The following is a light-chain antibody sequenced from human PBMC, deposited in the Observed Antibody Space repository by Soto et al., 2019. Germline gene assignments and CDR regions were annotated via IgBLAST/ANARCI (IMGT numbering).Light chain of an antibody. CDR2: EAS. V-gene: IGKV3-11*01. CDR3: QQRTNWPPFN. J-gene: IGKJ2*01. CDR1: QTLNND. Sequence: EIVLTQSPATLSLSPGERATLSCRANQTLNNDLAWFQQKPGQAPRLLIYEASTRAAGIPARFSGSGSGTDFTLTISSLEPEDFAVYYCQQRTNWPPFNFGQGTKLEIK.